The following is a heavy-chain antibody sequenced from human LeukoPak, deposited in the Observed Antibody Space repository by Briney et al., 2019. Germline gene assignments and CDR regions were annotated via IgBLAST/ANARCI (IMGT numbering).Heavy chain of an antibody. V-gene: IGHV3-23*01. CDR3: AKVSQWGSSRWYEGD. CDR1: GFTFSSSP. Sequence: GRSLRLSCAASGFTFSSSPMSWVRQAPGKGLDWVSSISADGPTYYADSVKGRFTISRDNSKNTLYLQMNNLRGEDTAVYYCAKVSQWGSSRWYEGDWGQGTLVTVSS. J-gene: IGHJ4*02. CDR2: ISADGPT. D-gene: IGHD6-13*01.